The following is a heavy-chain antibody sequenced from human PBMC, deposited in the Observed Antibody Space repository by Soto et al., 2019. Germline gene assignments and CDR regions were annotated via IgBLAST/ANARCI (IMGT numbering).Heavy chain of an antibody. Sequence: QLQLQESGPGLVKPSETLSLTCTVSGGSISSSSYYWGWIRQPPGKGLEWIGSIYYSGSTYYNPSLKSRVTISVDTSKNQFSLKLSSVTAADTAVYYCARHQSTGYDDWFDPWGQGTLVTVSS. D-gene: IGHD5-12*01. V-gene: IGHV4-39*01. CDR2: IYYSGST. CDR1: GGSISSSSYY. CDR3: ARHQSTGYDDWFDP. J-gene: IGHJ5*02.